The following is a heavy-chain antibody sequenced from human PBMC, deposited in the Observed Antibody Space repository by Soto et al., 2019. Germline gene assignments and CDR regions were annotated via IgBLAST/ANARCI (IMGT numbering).Heavy chain of an antibody. D-gene: IGHD5-12*01. CDR2: INAGNGNT. J-gene: IGHJ4*02. CDR3: ARVGFGGLGGYDLAHFDY. Sequence: ASVKVSCKASGYTFTSYTMNWVRQAPGQRLECMGWINAGNGNTKYSQKFRGRVTITRDTSASTAYMELSSLRSEDTAVYYCARVGFGGLGGYDLAHFDYWGQGTQVTSPQ. V-gene: IGHV1-3*01. CDR1: GYTFTSYT.